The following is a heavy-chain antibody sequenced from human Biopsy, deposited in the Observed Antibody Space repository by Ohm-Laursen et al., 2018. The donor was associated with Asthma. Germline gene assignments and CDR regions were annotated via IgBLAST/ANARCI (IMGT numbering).Heavy chain of an antibody. CDR3: ARGYSGTDRIVYYYSGLEV. J-gene: IGHJ6*02. Sequence: SSVKVSCKTSGDSFNNFAISWVRQAPGQGLEWMGGLIPVLGTPDHAQMFEGRVTITADESTSTVYMELSSLRSEDTAVYYCARGYSGTDRIVYYYSGLEVWGQGTTVTVSS. CDR2: LIPVLGTP. CDR1: GDSFNNFA. V-gene: IGHV1-69*01. D-gene: IGHD5-12*01.